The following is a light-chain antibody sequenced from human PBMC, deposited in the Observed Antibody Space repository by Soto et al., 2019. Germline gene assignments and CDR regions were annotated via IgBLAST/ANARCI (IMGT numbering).Light chain of an antibody. J-gene: IGLJ1*01. Sequence: QSALTQPASVSGSPGQSITISCTGTSSDVGSYNLVSWYQQHPGKAPKFMIYEATKRPSGVSNRFSVSKSGNTASLTISGLQAEDEADYYCCSYAGSSTYVFGTGTKLTVL. CDR2: EAT. CDR3: CSYAGSSTYV. V-gene: IGLV2-23*01. CDR1: SSDVGSYNL.